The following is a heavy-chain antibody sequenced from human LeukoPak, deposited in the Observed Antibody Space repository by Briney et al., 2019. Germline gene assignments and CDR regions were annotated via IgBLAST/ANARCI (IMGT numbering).Heavy chain of an antibody. D-gene: IGHD3-3*01. CDR2: IYTSGST. V-gene: IGHV4-4*07. CDR3: ARDIGAGWSGLYYYYYMDV. CDR1: GGSISNYY. Sequence: SETLSLTCTVSGGSISNYYWSWIRQPAGKGLEWIGRIYTSGSTNYNPSLKSRVTISVDTSKNQFSLKLSSVTAADTAVYYCARDIGAGWSGLYYYYYMDVWGKGTTVTVSS. J-gene: IGHJ6*03.